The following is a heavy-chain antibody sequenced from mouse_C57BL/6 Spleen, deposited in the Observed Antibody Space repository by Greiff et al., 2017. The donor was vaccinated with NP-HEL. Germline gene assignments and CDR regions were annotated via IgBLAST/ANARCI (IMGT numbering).Heavy chain of an antibody. CDR1: GYTFTDYE. J-gene: IGHJ4*01. V-gene: IGHV1-15*01. CDR3: TRGGTTGDY. Sequence: QVQLKQSGAELVRPGASVTLSCKASGYTFTDYEMHWVKQTPVHGLEWIGAIDPETGGTAYNQKFKGKAILTADKSSSTAYMELRSLTSEDSAVYYCTRGGTTGDYWGQGTSVTVSS. CDR2: IDPETGGT. D-gene: IGHD1-1*01.